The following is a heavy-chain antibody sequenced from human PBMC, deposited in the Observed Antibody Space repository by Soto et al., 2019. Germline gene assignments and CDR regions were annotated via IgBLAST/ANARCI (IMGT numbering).Heavy chain of an antibody. CDR1: GGSISRSGYF. Sequence: QVQLQESGPGLVKPSQTLSLTCTVSGGSISRSGYFWSWIRQHPGKGLEWIGYIYHSGSTYYNPSLKRRVSLSVDTSKNQFSLNLTSVTAADTAMYYCARSSRSYFDYWGQGTLVTVSS. CDR3: ARSSRSYFDY. J-gene: IGHJ4*02. CDR2: IYHSGST. V-gene: IGHV4-31*03.